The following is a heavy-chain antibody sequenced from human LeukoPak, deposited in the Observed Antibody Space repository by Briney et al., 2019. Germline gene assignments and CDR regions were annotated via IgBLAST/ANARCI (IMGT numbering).Heavy chain of an antibody. V-gene: IGHV1-2*02. CDR3: ARVRSSGWPYYFDY. J-gene: IGHJ4*02. CDR1: GYTFTGFY. D-gene: IGHD6-19*01. CDR2: INPNSGGT. Sequence: ASVKVSCKASGYTFTGFYMHWVRQAPGQGLEWMGWINPNSGGTNYAQKFQGRVTMTRDTSISTAYMELSRLRSDDTAVYYCARVRSSGWPYYFDYWGQGTLVTVSS.